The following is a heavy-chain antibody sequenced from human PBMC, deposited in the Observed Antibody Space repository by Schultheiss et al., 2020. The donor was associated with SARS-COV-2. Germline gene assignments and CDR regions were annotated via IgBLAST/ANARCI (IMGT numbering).Heavy chain of an antibody. Sequence: SVKVSCRASGGTFSNSAVSWVRQAPGQGLEWMGGIIPIFGTTTYAQKFQGRVTITADEGAATVYLELSSLRSEDTAVYYCARGRDTAMDEINWFDPWGQGTLVTVSS. D-gene: IGHD5-18*01. CDR3: ARGRDTAMDEINWFDP. CDR2: IIPIFGTT. CDR1: GGTFSNSA. J-gene: IGHJ5*02. V-gene: IGHV1-69*13.